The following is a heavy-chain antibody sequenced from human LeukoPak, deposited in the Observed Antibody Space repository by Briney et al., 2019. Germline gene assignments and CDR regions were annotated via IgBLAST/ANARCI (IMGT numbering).Heavy chain of an antibody. V-gene: IGHV1-58*02. CDR1: GFTFSTSV. D-gene: IGHD3-3*01. J-gene: IGHJ5*02. CDR2: IVVGSGST. Sequence: SVRVSCKASGFTFSTSVMHWVRQTRGQRREWIGWIVVGSGSTNYAQNFQGRVTLTRDMSTSTAYMEVNSLTSEDTATYYCAAELKIGDIYFDPWGQGTLVTVSS. CDR3: AAELKIGDIYFDP.